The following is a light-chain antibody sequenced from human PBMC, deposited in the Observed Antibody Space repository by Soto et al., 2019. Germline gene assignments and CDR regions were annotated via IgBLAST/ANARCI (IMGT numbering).Light chain of an antibody. J-gene: IGKJ2*01. CDR1: QDISNY. Sequence: DIQMTQSPSSLSASVGDRATITCQASQDISNYLNWYQQKPGKAPKLLIYDASNMETGVPSRFSGSGSGTDFTFTISRLQPEDIATYYCQQYDKLPYTFGQGTKLEIK. CDR2: DAS. CDR3: QQYDKLPYT. V-gene: IGKV1-33*01.